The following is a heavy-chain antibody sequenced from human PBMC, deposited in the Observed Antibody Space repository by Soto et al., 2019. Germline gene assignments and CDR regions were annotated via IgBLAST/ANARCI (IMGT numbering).Heavy chain of an antibody. CDR1: GYSFTNYW. J-gene: IGHJ3*01. CDR3: ARPYSGGPNDPFDV. D-gene: IGHD1-26*01. Sequence: GESLKISCKGSGYSFTNYWIGWVRQMPGKGLEWTGNIYPGDSHAIYSPSFQGQVTMSADRSISTAYLQWSSLKASDTAMYYCARPYSGGPNDPFDVWGQGTMVTVSS. CDR2: IYPGDSHA. V-gene: IGHV5-51*01.